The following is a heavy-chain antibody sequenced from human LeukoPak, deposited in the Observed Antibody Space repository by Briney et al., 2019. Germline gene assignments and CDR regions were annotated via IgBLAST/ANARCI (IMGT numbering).Heavy chain of an antibody. Sequence: SETLSLTCTVSGGSISSGDYYWSWIRQPPGTGLEWIGYIYYSGNTYYNPSLKSRVTISVDTSKDQFSLKLSSVTAADTAVYYCARAKYYYYDMDVWGQGTTVTVSS. J-gene: IGHJ6*02. CDR2: IYYSGNT. V-gene: IGHV4-30-4*01. CDR1: GGSISSGDYY. CDR3: ARAKYYYYDMDV.